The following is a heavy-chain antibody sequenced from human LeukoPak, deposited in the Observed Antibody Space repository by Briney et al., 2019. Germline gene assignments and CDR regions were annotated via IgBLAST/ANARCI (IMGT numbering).Heavy chain of an antibody. Sequence: ASVKVSCKASGGTFSSYAISWVRQAPGQGLEWMGGIIPIFGTANYAQKFQGRVTITADESTSTAYMELSSLRSEDTAVYYCARGRLKIVGATTRTFSPLGYWGQGTLVTVSS. J-gene: IGHJ4*02. D-gene: IGHD1-26*01. CDR2: IIPIFGTA. V-gene: IGHV1-69*13. CDR3: ARGRLKIVGATTRTFSPLGY. CDR1: GGTFSSYA.